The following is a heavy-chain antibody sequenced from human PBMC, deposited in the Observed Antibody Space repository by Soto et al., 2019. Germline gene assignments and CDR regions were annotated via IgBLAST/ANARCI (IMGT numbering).Heavy chain of an antibody. CDR1: GYSFTSYA. V-gene: IGHV1-3*05. CDR3: ARAVAVPAAGDY. D-gene: IGHD6-19*01. Sequence: QVQLVQSGAEEKKPGASVKVSCKASGYSFTSYAMHWVRQAPGQRLEWMGWFNAGNGNTKYSEKVKGRITITRDTSTSTAYMEMSSLRAEDTAVYYCARAVAVPAAGDYWGQGTLVTVSS. CDR2: FNAGNGNT. J-gene: IGHJ4*02.